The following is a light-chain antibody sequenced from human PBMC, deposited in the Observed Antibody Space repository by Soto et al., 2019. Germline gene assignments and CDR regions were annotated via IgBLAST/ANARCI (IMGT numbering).Light chain of an antibody. CDR1: QHIRNY. Sequence: DIQMTQSPSSLSAFVGDRVTITCRASQHIRNYLNWYQQKPETAPNLLIYATSTLQSGVPSRFNGSGSRTDFTLTSSILHPDDFATYFCQQSYNPRSFGQGTRLEI. CDR2: ATS. V-gene: IGKV1-39*01. CDR3: QQSYNPRS. J-gene: IGKJ5*01.